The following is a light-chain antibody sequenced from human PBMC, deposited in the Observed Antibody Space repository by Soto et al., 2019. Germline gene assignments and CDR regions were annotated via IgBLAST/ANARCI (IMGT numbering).Light chain of an antibody. Sequence: QSALTQPPSASGSPGQSVTISCTGTSSDVGGYNYVSWYQQHPGKAPKLIISEVSKRPSGVPDRFSGSKSGNTASLTVSGLQAEEEAEYYCTSHEGRNNYVIGTGNKVTIL. V-gene: IGLV2-8*01. J-gene: IGLJ1*01. CDR3: TSHEGRNNYV. CDR1: SSDVGGYNY. CDR2: EVS.